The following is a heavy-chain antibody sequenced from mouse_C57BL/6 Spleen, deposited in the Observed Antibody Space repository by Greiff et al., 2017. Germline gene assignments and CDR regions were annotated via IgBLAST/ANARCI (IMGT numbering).Heavy chain of an antibody. CDR3: ARYYGSSSWFAD. CDR1: GYAFSSYW. J-gene: IGHJ3*01. CDR2: IYPGDVDT. V-gene: IGHV1-80*01. Sequence: QVQLKESGAELVKPGASVKISCKASGYAFSSYWMNWVKQRPGKGLEWIGQIYPGDVDTNYNGKFKGKATLTADKSSSTAYMQLSSLTSAGSAVYFCARYYGSSSWFADWGQGTLVTVSA. D-gene: IGHD1-1*01.